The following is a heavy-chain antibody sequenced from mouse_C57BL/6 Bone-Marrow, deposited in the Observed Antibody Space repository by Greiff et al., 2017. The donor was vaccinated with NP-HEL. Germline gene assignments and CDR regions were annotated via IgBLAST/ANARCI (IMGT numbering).Heavy chain of an antibody. CDR2: IDPNSGGT. Sequence: VKVVESGAELVKPGASVKLSCKASGYTFTSYWMHWVKQRPGRGLEWIGRIDPNSGGTKYNEKFKSKATLTVDKPSSTAYMQLSSLTSEDSAVYYCARSYYYGRSLFAYWGQGTLVTVSA. CDR3: ARSYYYGRSLFAY. CDR1: GYTFTSYW. V-gene: IGHV1-72*01. D-gene: IGHD1-1*01. J-gene: IGHJ3*01.